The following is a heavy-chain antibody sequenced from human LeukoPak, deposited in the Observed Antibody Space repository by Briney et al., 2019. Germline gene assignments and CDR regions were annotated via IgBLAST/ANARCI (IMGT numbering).Heavy chain of an antibody. J-gene: IGHJ4*02. D-gene: IGHD3-10*01. CDR2: IDYSGAT. V-gene: IGHV4-59*01. CDR1: GGSISTYY. CDR3: ARVGSYCFEY. Sequence: PSETLSLTCTVSGGSISTYYWSWIRQPPGKGLEWIGYIDYSGATNYNPSLKSRVTMSVDTSKHQFSLKLSSVTAADTAVYYYARVGSYCFEYWGQGTLVIVSS.